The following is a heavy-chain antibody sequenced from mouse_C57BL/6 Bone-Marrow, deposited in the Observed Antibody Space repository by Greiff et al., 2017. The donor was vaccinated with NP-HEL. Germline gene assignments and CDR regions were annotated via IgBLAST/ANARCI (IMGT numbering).Heavy chain of an antibody. D-gene: IGHD1-1*01. J-gene: IGHJ4*01. CDR1: GYTFTGYY. V-gene: IGHV1-9*01. Sequence: QVQLQQSGAELMKPGASVKLSCKATGYTFTGYYIEWVKQRPGNGLEWIGEIIPGSGSTNYNEKFKGKATFTADTSSNTAYMQLSSLTTEDAAIYACASRYDSSYNSLDYWGQGTTVTVSS. CDR3: ASRYDSSYNSLDY. CDR2: IIPGSGST.